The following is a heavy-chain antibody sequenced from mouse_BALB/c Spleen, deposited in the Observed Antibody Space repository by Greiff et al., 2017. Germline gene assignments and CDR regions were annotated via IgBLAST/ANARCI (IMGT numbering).Heavy chain of an antibody. CDR1: GYSITSDYA. Sequence: VQLKESGPGLVKPSQSLSLTCTVTGYSITSDYAWNWIRQFPGNKLEWMGYISYSGSTSYNPSLKSRISITRDTSKNQFFLQLNSVTTEDTATYYCARDYDYDGYAMDYWGQGTSVTVSS. D-gene: IGHD2-4*01. V-gene: IGHV3-2*02. CDR2: ISYSGST. CDR3: ARDYDYDGYAMDY. J-gene: IGHJ4*01.